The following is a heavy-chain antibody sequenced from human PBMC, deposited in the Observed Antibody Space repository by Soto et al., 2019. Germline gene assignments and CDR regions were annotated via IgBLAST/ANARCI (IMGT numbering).Heavy chain of an antibody. J-gene: IGHJ4*02. D-gene: IGHD4-17*01. CDR3: AKGFEYGDTKHIDH. V-gene: IGHV3-23*05. Sequence: GGSLRLSCAASGFDFSTHALTWVRQAPGKGLEWLSSITNTGITTHYADSVKGRSTTSRENSRNTLHLQFNNLRVDDTALYYCAKGFEYGDTKHIDHWGQGTLVTVSS. CDR1: GFDFSTHA. CDR2: ITNTGITT.